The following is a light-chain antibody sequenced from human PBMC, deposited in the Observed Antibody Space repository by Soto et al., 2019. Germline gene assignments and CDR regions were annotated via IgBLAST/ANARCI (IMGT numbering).Light chain of an antibody. CDR3: QQYYSYPLT. CDR2: AAS. V-gene: IGKV1-8*01. Sequence: AIRMTQSPSSFSASTGDRVTITCRASQGISSYLAWYQQKPGKAPKLLIYAASSLQRGVPSRFSGSGSGTDFTLTISCLQTEDCTTYYCQQYYSYPLTFGGETK. J-gene: IGKJ4*01. CDR1: QGISSY.